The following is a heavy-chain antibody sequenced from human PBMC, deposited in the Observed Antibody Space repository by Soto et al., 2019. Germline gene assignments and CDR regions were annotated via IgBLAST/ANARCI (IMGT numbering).Heavy chain of an antibody. J-gene: IGHJ6*02. CDR3: ARLPGEHDYGDYYYYGMDV. CDR1: GGSISSSSYY. V-gene: IGHV4-39*01. Sequence: SETLSLTCTVSGGSISSSSYYWGWIRQPPGKGLEWIGSIYYSGSTYYNPSLKSRVTISVDTSKNQFSLKLSSVTAADTAVYYCARLPGEHDYGDYYYYGMDVWGQGTTVTVSS. D-gene: IGHD4-17*01. CDR2: IYYSGST.